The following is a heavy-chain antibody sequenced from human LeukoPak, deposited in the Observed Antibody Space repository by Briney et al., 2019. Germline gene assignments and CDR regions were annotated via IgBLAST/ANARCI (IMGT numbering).Heavy chain of an antibody. Sequence: PSETLSLTCTVSGGSISSYYWSWIRQPAGKGLEWIGRIYTSGSTNYNPSLKSRVTMSVDTSKNQFSLKLSSVTAADTAVYYCAREGRYFDWLYYYYYMDVWGKGTTVTISS. CDR1: GGSISSYY. V-gene: IGHV4-4*07. J-gene: IGHJ6*03. CDR2: IYTSGST. D-gene: IGHD3-9*01. CDR3: AREGRYFDWLYYYYYMDV.